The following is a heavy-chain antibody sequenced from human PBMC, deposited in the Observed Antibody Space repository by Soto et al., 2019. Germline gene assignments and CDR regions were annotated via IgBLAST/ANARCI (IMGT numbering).Heavy chain of an antibody. D-gene: IGHD2-2*02. CDR3: ARDRVVVVPAAIYYYYYGMDV. Sequence: ASVKVYCKASGYTFTSYGISWVRQAPGQGLEWMGWISAYNGNTNYAQKLQGRVTMTTDTSTSTAYMELRSLRSDDTAVYYCARDRVVVVPAAIYYYYYGMDVWGQGTTVTVSS. CDR1: GYTFTSYG. CDR2: ISAYNGNT. V-gene: IGHV1-18*04. J-gene: IGHJ6*02.